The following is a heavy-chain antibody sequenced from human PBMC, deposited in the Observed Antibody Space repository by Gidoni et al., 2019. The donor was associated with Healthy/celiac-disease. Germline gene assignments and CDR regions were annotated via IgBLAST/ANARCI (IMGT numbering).Heavy chain of an antibody. Sequence: EVKLLESGGGLVQPGGSLRISCAASGFTFSSYAMSWVRQAPGKGLECVSAISGSGVSTYYADSVKGRFTISRDNSKNTLYLQMNSLRAEDTAVYYCAKANYYDRSGYPDYCGQGPLVTVSS. V-gene: IGHV3-23*01. CDR3: AKANYYDRSGYPDY. J-gene: IGHJ4*02. CDR2: ISGSGVST. D-gene: IGHD3-22*01. CDR1: GFTFSSYA.